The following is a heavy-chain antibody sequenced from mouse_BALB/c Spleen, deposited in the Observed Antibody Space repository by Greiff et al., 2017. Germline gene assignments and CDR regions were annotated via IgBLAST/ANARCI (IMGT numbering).Heavy chain of an antibody. CDR1: GFTFSSFG. Sequence: EVMLVESGGGLVQPGGSRKLSCAASGFTFSSFGMHWVRQAPEKGLEWVAYISSGSSTIYYADTVKGRFTISRDNPKNTLFLQMTSLRSEDTAMYYCARFLYGSSYAMDYWGQGTSVTVSA. CDR3: ARFLYGSSYAMDY. CDR2: ISSGSSTI. D-gene: IGHD1-3*01. V-gene: IGHV5-17*02. J-gene: IGHJ4*01.